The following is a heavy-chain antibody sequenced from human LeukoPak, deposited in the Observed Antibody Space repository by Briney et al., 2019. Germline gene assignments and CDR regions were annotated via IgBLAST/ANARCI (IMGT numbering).Heavy chain of an antibody. CDR3: ARGPLQTIPTSKIVVYYYPFDY. CDR2: INWNGGST. V-gene: IGHV3-20*04. Sequence: GGFLRISCAASGFTFDDYGMSWVRQAPGKGLEWVSGINWNGGSTGYADSVKGRFNISRDNAKNSLYLQMNSLRAEDTALYYCARGPLQTIPTSKIVVYYYPFDYWGQGTLVTVSS. D-gene: IGHD3-22*01. CDR1: GFTFDDYG. J-gene: IGHJ4*02.